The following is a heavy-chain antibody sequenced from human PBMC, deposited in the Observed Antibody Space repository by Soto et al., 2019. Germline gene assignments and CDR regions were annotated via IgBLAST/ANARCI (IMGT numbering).Heavy chain of an antibody. D-gene: IGHD2-15*01. CDR3: ARDDCSGGSCYFDY. Sequence: SVKVSCKASGGTFSSYAISWVRQAPGQGLEWMGGIIPIFGTANYAQKVQGRVTITADESTSTAYMELSSLRSEDTAVYYCARDDCSGGSCYFDYWGQGTLVTVSS. CDR1: GGTFSSYA. V-gene: IGHV1-69*13. CDR2: IIPIFGTA. J-gene: IGHJ4*02.